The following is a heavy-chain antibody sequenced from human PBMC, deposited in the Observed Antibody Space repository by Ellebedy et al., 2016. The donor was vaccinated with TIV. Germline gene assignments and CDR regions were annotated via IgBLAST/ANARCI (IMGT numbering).Heavy chain of an antibody. Sequence: GGSLRLSCKASGYTFTSYGISWVRQAPGQGLEWMGWISAYNGNTNYAQKLQGRVTMTTDTSTSTAYMELRSLRSDDTAVYYCARVPDYGGNSDYWGQGTLVTVSS. CDR1: GYTFTSYG. D-gene: IGHD4-23*01. CDR3: ARVPDYGGNSDY. CDR2: ISAYNGNT. V-gene: IGHV1-18*01. J-gene: IGHJ4*02.